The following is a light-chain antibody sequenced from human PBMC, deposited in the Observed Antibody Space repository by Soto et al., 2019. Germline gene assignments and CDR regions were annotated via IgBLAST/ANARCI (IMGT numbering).Light chain of an antibody. CDR1: SSNIGSNY. J-gene: IGLJ2*01. Sequence: QSVLTQPPSASGTPGQRVTISCSGSSSNIGSNYVYWYQQLPGTAPKLLIYRNNQRPSGVPDRVSGSKSGTSASLAISGLRSEDEAEYYCAAWDGSLSGVVFGGGTKVTVL. CDR3: AAWDGSLSGVV. CDR2: RNN. V-gene: IGLV1-47*01.